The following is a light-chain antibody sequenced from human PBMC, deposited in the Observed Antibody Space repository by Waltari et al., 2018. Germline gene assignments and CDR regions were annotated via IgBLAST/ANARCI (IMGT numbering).Light chain of an antibody. V-gene: IGLV4-69*01. CDR3: QTWDTATHVV. CDR2: VNSGGSH. CDR1: SGHSDYA. J-gene: IGLJ2*01. Sequence: QVVLTQSPSASASLGASVKLTCTLSSGHSDYAIAWHQQQPEKGPRYLMKVNSGGSHIKGDGIPDRFSGSSSGAERYLTISSLQSGDEADYYCQTWDTATHVVFGGGTKLTVL.